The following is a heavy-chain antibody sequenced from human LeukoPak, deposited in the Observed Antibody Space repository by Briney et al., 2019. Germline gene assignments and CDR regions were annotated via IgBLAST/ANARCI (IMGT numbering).Heavy chain of an antibody. D-gene: IGHD7-27*01. CDR1: GGSIRSGTDY. Sequence: PSETLSLTCTVSGGSIRSGTDYWSWIRQPAGKGLEWIGRIYMSGSTDYNPSFKSRVTMSVDTSKNQVSLKLRSVTAADTAVYYCARVVWGGDFHYSLDVWGKGTTVIVSS. CDR3: ARVVWGGDFHYSLDV. J-gene: IGHJ6*03. V-gene: IGHV4-61*02. CDR2: IYMSGST.